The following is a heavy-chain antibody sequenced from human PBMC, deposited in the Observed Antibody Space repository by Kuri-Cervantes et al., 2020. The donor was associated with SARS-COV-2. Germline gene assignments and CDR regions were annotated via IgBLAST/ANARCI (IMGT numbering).Heavy chain of an antibody. CDR2: ISAFNGNT. Sequence: ASVKVSCKASGYTFTGYYMHWVRQAPGQGLEWMGWISAFNGNTNYAQKFRDRVALTTDTSTSIAYMELRTLRSDDTAVYYCARLDAVVYFGMDAWGQGTTVTVSS. J-gene: IGHJ6*02. D-gene: IGHD5-18*01. CDR1: GYTFTGYY. V-gene: IGHV1-18*04. CDR3: ARLDAVVYFGMDA.